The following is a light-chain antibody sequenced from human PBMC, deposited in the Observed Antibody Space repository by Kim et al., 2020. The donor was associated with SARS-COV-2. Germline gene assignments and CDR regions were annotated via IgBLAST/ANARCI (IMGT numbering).Light chain of an antibody. CDR2: AAS. J-gene: IGKJ4*01. Sequence: IQMTQSPSSLSASVGDRVTITCQASQDISNYLNWYQQKPGKAPKLLIYAASSLQSGVPSRFSGSGSGTHFTLTISSLQPEDFATYYCQQSSTAPLLTFGGGTKVDIK. CDR3: QQSSTAPLLT. CDR1: QDISNY. V-gene: IGKV1-39*01.